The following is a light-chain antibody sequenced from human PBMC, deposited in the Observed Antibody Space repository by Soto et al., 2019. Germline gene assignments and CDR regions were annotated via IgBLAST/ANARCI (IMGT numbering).Light chain of an antibody. CDR2: DVS. Sequence: QSALTQPASVSGSPGQSITISCTGTSSDVGGYNYVSWYQQHPGKAPKLMIYDVSNRPSGVSNRFSGSKSGNTASLTISGVQAEDEAYYYCSSYTSSSTPVVFGGGTKVTVL. CDR3: SSYTSSSTPVV. J-gene: IGLJ2*01. V-gene: IGLV2-14*01. CDR1: SSDVGGYNY.